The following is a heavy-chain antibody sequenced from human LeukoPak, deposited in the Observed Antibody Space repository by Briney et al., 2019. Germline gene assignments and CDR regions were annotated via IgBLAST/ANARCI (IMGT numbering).Heavy chain of an antibody. Sequence: SETLSLTCSISGGTFSSNYWGWIRQPAGKGLEWIGQIYSSGNANYNPSLKSRVTISVDKSKNQFFLNLRSVTAADTAVYYCARTLTDFWSAYGHWGQGTPVSVSS. CDR2: IYSSGNA. CDR1: GGTFSSNY. V-gene: IGHV4-4*07. J-gene: IGHJ4*02. D-gene: IGHD3-3*01. CDR3: ARTLTDFWSAYGH.